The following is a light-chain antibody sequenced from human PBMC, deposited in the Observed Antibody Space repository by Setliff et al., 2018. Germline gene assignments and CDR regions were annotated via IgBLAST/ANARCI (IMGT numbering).Light chain of an antibody. J-gene: IGLJ1*01. CDR3: CSYAGADTVV. CDR1: NRDIGYYNL. CDR2: EFT. V-gene: IGLV2-23*02. Sequence: QSALTQPASVSGSPGQSITISCGGTNRDIGYYNLVSWYQQHPGKAPKLILYEFTKRPSGVSDRFSGSKSGDVASLTISGLQAEDEAEYYCCSYAGADTVVFGGGTKGTV.